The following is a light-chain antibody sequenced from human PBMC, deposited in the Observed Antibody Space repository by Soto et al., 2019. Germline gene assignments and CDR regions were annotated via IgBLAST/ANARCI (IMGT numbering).Light chain of an antibody. J-gene: IGLJ1*01. Sequence: QSALTQPASVSGSPGQSITISCTGSSRDVGSYNLVSWYQQHPGKAPKLMIYECSKRPSGVSNRFSGSKSGNTASLTISGLQAEHEADYYCCSYAGGGSYVFGPGTKLTVL. CDR3: CSYAGGGSYV. CDR2: ECS. CDR1: SRDVGSYNL. V-gene: IGLV2-23*01.